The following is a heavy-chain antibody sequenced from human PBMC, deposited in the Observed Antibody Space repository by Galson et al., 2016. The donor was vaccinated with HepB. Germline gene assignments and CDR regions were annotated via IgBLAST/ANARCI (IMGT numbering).Heavy chain of an antibody. CDR3: AHSFSNYRYGGYDRVLDY. CDR1: GFSLRLSGVG. CDR2: IYWDDDK. D-gene: IGHD5-12*01. Sequence: ALVKPTQTLTLTCTFSGFSLRLSGVGVGWIRQPPGRALEWLALIYWDDDKRYSPSLKSRLTITKDTSKNQVALTMTNVDPVDTATYYFAHSFSNYRYGGYDRVLDYWGQGTLVTGSS. J-gene: IGHJ4*02. V-gene: IGHV2-5*02.